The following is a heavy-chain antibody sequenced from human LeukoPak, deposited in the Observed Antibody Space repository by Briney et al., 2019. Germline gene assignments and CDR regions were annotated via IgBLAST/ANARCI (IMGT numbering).Heavy chain of an antibody. Sequence: ASVKVSCKASGYTFTGYNMEWVRQAPGQGLEWMGRINPNSGGTNYAQKFQGRVTMTRNTSISTAYMELSRLRSDDTAVYYCASARGRITMVRGDYYYYMDVWGKGTTVTVSS. CDR3: ASARGRITMVRGDYYYYMDV. CDR2: INPNSGGT. V-gene: IGHV1-2*06. J-gene: IGHJ6*03. CDR1: GYTFTGYN. D-gene: IGHD3-10*01.